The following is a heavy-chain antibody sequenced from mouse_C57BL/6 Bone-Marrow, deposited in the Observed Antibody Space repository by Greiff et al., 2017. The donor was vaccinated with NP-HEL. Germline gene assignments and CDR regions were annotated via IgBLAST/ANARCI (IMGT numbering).Heavy chain of an antibody. D-gene: IGHD1-1*01. CDR1: GFTFSDYG. V-gene: IGHV5-17*01. CDR3: AKAITTAGYAMDY. J-gene: IGHJ4*01. CDR2: ISSGSSTI. Sequence: EVMLVESGGGLVKPGGSLKLSCAASGFTFSDYGMHWVRQAPEKGLEWVAYISSGSSTIYYADTVKGRFTISRDNAKNTLFLQMTSLRSEDTAMYYCAKAITTAGYAMDYWGQGTSVTVSS.